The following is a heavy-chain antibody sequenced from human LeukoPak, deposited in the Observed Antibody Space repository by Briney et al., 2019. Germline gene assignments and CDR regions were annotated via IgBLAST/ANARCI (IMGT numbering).Heavy chain of an antibody. V-gene: IGHV4-59*01. Sequence: PSETLSLTCTVSGGSISSYYWSWIRQPPGKGLEWIGYIYYSGSTNYNPSLKSRVTISVDTSKNQFSLKLSSVTAADTAVYYCARGGSSWRFDYWGQGTLVTASS. CDR3: ARGGSSWRFDY. CDR1: GGSISSYY. J-gene: IGHJ4*02. D-gene: IGHD6-13*01. CDR2: IYYSGST.